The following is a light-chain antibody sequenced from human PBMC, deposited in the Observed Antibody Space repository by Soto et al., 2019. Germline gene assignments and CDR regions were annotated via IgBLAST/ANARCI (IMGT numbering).Light chain of an antibody. CDR3: QQNVSPPIT. CDR1: QTGSNSY. V-gene: IGKV3-20*01. CDR2: DVS. J-gene: IGKJ5*01. Sequence: IVLTQSPGTLSLSPGERATLSCRASQTGSNSYLAWYQQKSGQAPRLLIYDVSSRASGIPDRFSGSGSGTEFTLTISSLQSEDFAVYYCQQNVSPPITFGQGTRLEV.